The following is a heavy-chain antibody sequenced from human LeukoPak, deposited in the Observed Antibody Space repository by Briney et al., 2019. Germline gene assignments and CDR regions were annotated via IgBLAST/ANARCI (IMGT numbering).Heavy chain of an antibody. Sequence: GRSLRLSCAASGFTFSSYGMHWVRQAPGKGLEWVAVIWYDGSNKYYADSVKGRFTISRDNSKNTLYLQMNSLRAEDTAVYYCARGSMVRGVIQYGTDVWGQGTTVTVSS. V-gene: IGHV3-33*01. CDR1: GFTFSSYG. CDR3: ARGSMVRGVIQYGTDV. J-gene: IGHJ6*02. D-gene: IGHD3-10*01. CDR2: IWYDGSNK.